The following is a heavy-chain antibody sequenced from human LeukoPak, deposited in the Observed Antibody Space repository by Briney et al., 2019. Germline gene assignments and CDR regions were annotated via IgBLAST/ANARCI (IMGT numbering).Heavy chain of an antibody. CDR2: IIPIFGTA. CDR3: ARDPRTSESGSYGDY. D-gene: IGHD1-26*01. Sequence: ASVKVSCKASGGTFSSYAISWVRQAPGQGLEWMGGIIPIFGTANYAQKFQGRVTITADESTSTAYMELSSLRSEDTAVYYCARDPRTSESGSYGDYWGQGTLVTVSS. CDR1: GGTFSSYA. J-gene: IGHJ4*02. V-gene: IGHV1-69*13.